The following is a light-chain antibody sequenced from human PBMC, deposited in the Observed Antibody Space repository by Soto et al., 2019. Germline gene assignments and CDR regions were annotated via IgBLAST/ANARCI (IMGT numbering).Light chain of an antibody. V-gene: IGLV2-18*02. CDR1: SSDVGSYNR. Sequence: QSALTQPPSVSGSPGQSVTISCTGTSSDVGSYNRVSWYQQPPGTAPKLMIYDVSNRPSGVPERFSGSKSGNTASLTISGLQAEDEADYYCSSYPSSSTYVFGTGTKLTVL. CDR3: SSYPSSSTYV. J-gene: IGLJ1*01. CDR2: DVS.